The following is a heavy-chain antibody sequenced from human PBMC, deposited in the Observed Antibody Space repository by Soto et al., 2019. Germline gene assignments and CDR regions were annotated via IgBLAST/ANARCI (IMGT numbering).Heavy chain of an antibody. CDR2: ISSSSSTI. V-gene: IGHV3-48*01. CDR3: ARVAYDLYYGSGSYDY. J-gene: IGHJ4*02. CDR1: GFTFSSYS. D-gene: IGHD3-10*01. Sequence: EVQLVESGGGLVQPGGSLRLSCAASGFTFSSYSMNWVRQAPGKGLEWVSYISSSSSTIYYADSVKGRFTISRDNAKNSLYLQMNSLRAEDTAVYYCARVAYDLYYGSGSYDYWGQGTLVTVSS.